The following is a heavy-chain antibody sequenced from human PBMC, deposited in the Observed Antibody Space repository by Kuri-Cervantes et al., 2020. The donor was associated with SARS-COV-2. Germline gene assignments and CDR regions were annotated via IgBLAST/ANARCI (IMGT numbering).Heavy chain of an antibody. V-gene: IGHV4-61*02. CDR2: IYTSGST. J-gene: IGHJ6*02. CDR1: GGSISSGSYY. Sequence: LRLSCTVSGGSISSGSYYWSWIRQPAGKGLEWIGRIYTSGSTNYNPSLKSRVTISVDTSKNQFSLKLSSVTAADTAVYYCARARSSSSKYYYYYGMDVWGQGTTVTVSS. CDR3: ARARSSSSKYYYYYGMDV. D-gene: IGHD6-6*01.